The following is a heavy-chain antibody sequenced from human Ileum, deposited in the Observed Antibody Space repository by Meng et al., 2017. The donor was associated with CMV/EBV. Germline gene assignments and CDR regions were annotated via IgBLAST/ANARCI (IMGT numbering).Heavy chain of an antibody. J-gene: IGHJ4*02. Sequence: QGQLRHGGAGLLKPSETLSLMCAVQGSAFSDYYWTWIRQFPGKGLEWIGEINHRGNTNYNPSLKSRVTISIDTSRNQFSLKLTSVTATDKAVYYCARASPQRRFLSYWGQGTLVTVSS. CDR2: INHRGNT. CDR1: GSAFSDYY. V-gene: IGHV4-34*01. D-gene: IGHD3-3*01. CDR3: ARASPQRRFLSY.